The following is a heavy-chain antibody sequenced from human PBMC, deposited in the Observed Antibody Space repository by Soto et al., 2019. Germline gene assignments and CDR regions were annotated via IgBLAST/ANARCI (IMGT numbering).Heavy chain of an antibody. CDR3: ARHLPVWMRWELSYFDY. D-gene: IGHD1-26*01. CDR2: IYYSGST. V-gene: IGHV4-39*01. Sequence: QLQLQESGPGLVKPSETLSLTCTVSGGSITSSSYYWGWIRQPPGKGLEWIGSIYYSGSTYYNPSLKSRVTISVDTSKNQFSLKLSSVTAADTAVYYCARHLPVWMRWELSYFDYWGQGTLVTVSS. CDR1: GGSITSSSYY. J-gene: IGHJ4*02.